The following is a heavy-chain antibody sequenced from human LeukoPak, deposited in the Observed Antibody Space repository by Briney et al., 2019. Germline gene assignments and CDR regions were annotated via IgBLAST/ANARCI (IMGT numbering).Heavy chain of an antibody. CDR1: GGTFSSYA. V-gene: IGHV1-69*13. CDR2: IIPIFGTA. CDR3: ARDLNDYVWGSYRIC. Sequence: ASVKVSCKASGGTFSSYAISWVRQAPGQGLEWMGGIIPIFGTANYAQKFQGRVTITADESTSTAYMELNSLRAEDTAVYYCARDLNDYVWGSYRICWGQGTLVTVSS. D-gene: IGHD3-16*02. J-gene: IGHJ4*02.